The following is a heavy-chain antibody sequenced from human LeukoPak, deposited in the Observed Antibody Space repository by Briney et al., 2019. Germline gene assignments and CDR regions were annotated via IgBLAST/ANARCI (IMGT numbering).Heavy chain of an antibody. V-gene: IGHV4-34*01. CDR3: ARRVGGNWFDP. D-gene: IGHD2-15*01. Sequence: SETLSLTCAVYGGSFSGYYWSWIRQPPGKGLEWIGEINHSGSTSYNPSLKSRVTISVDTSKNQFSLKLSSVTAADTAVYYCARRVGGNWFDPWGQGTLVTVSS. CDR2: INHSGST. J-gene: IGHJ5*02. CDR1: GGSFSGYY.